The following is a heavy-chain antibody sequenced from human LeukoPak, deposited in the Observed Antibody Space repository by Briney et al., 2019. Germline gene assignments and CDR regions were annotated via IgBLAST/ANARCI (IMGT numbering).Heavy chain of an antibody. CDR3: ARPSGTPYYYDSSSPFDP. D-gene: IGHD3-22*01. CDR1: GYSFTSYW. CDR2: IYPGDSDT. V-gene: IGHV5-51*01. Sequence: ESLKISCKGSGYSFTSYWIGWVRQMPGKGLEWMGIIYPGDSDTRYSPSFQGQVTISADKSISTAYLQWSGLKASDTAMYYCARPSGTPYYYDSSSPFDPWGQGTLVTVSS. J-gene: IGHJ5*02.